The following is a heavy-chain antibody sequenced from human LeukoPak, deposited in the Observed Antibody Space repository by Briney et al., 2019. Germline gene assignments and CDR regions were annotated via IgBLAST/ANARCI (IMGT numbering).Heavy chain of an antibody. CDR1: RGSLSSYF. CDR3: ARGERSYNDY. Sequence: SETLSHTCTVSRGSLSSYFWSWIRQPAGKGLEWIGRIYISGSTNYIPSLQSRATMSVDTSKRQFSLKLSSVTAADTAVYFCARGERSYNDYWGQGTPVTVSS. D-gene: IGHD1-26*01. V-gene: IGHV4-4*07. CDR2: IYISGST. J-gene: IGHJ4*02.